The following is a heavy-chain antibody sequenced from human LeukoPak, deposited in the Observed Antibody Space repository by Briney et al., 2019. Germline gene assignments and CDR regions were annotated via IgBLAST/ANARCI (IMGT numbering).Heavy chain of an antibody. CDR2: IDASGRNT. D-gene: IGHD7-27*01. CDR1: GFTFSNFG. V-gene: IGHV3-23*01. Sequence: GGTLRLSCAASGFTFSNFGMAWVRQAPGKGLEWVSAIDASGRNTHYAGSVKGRFSISRDNSKNALILQMNSLRVEDTAVYYCAKALYDSTGDGYWGQGTLVTISS. CDR3: AKALYDSTGDGY. J-gene: IGHJ4*02.